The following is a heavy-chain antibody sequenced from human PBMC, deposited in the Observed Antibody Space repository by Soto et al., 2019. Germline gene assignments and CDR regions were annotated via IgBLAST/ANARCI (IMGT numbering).Heavy chain of an antibody. J-gene: IGHJ6*02. CDR2: ITGSSDYT. CDR3: AREYYYGMDV. CDR1: GFTFSDYY. Sequence: QMQLVESGGGLVRHGGSLRLSCAASGFTFSDYYMTWIRQAPGKGLEWVSYITGSSDYTNYADSVKGRFTISRDNVKNSLYLQMNSLRAEDTAVYYCAREYYYGMDVWGQGTTVTVSS. V-gene: IGHV3-11*05.